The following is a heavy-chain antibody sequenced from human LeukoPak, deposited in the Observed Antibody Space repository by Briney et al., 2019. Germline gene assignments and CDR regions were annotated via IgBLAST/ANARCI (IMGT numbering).Heavy chain of an antibody. V-gene: IGHV1-2*02. CDR1: GYTFTGYY. D-gene: IGHD3-10*01. CDR2: INPNSGGT. J-gene: IGHJ5*02. CDR3: ARECITMARGVLTRWFDP. Sequence: ASVKVSCKASGYTFTGYYMHWVRQAPGQGLEWMGWINPNSGGTNYAQKFQGRVTMTRDTSISTAYMELSRLRSDDTAVYYCARECITMARGVLTRWFDPWGQGTLVTVSS.